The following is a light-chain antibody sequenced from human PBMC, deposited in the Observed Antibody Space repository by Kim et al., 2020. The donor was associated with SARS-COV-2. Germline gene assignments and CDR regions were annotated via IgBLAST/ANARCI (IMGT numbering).Light chain of an antibody. CDR3: NSRDSSGNRV. V-gene: IGLV3-19*01. J-gene: IGLJ3*02. CDR1: SLRSYY. Sequence: VALGQTVTITGQGDSLRSYYASWYQQKPGQAPVLVIYGKNNRPSGIPDRFSGSSSGNTASLTITGAQAEDEADYYCNSRDSSGNRVFGGGTQLTVL. CDR2: GKN.